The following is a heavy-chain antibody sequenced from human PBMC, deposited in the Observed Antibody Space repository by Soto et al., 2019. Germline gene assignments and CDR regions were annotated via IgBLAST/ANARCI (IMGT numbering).Heavy chain of an antibody. V-gene: IGHV1-69*13. CDR1: GGTFSSYA. CDR2: IIPIFGTA. D-gene: IGHD2-21*02. Sequence: ASVKVSCRASGGTFSSYAISWVRQAPGQGLEWMGGIIPIFGTANYAQKFQGRVTITADESTSTAYMELSSLRSEDTAVYYCARDQNADCGGDCSKSPFDYWGQGTLVTVSS. J-gene: IGHJ4*02. CDR3: ARDQNADCGGDCSKSPFDY.